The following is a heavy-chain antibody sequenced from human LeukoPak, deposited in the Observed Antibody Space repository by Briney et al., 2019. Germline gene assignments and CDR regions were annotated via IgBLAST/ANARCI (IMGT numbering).Heavy chain of an antibody. V-gene: IGHV1-46*01. J-gene: IGHJ4*02. CDR2: IYPRDGST. Sequence: ASVKVSCKASGYTSTSNFIHWVRQAPGQGLEWMGMIYPRDGSTSYAQKFQGRVTVTRDTSTSTVHMELSGLRSEDTAVYYCARDQEGFDYWGQGTLVTVSS. CDR3: ARDQEGFDY. CDR1: GYTSTSNF.